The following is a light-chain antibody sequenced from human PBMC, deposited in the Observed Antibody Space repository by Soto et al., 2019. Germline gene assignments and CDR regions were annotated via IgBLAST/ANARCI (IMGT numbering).Light chain of an antibody. V-gene: IGKV3D-20*02. J-gene: IGKJ5*01. CDR2: GAS. CDR1: QSVSSTY. Sequence: EIVLTQSPGTLPLSPGERATLSCRASQSVSSTYLAWYQQRPGQAPRLLIFGASSRATGVPARFGGSGSGTDFTLTINSLEPEDFAVYYCQQRNVWPPITFGQGTRLENK. CDR3: QQRNVWPPIT.